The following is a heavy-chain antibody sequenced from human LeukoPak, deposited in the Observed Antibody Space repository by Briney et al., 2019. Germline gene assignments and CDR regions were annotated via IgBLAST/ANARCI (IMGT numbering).Heavy chain of an antibody. J-gene: IGHJ4*02. D-gene: IGHD5/OR15-5a*01. CDR1: CDSIGSDY. Sequence: SETLSLICTVSCDSIGSDYSSWTRQPPGKGLEWIGYIYYTGSTNYKPSLKSRATISVDTSKDQFSLRLRSATAADTAIYYCARHRYGDVYHSDLWGQGTLVTVSS. CDR2: IYYTGST. V-gene: IGHV4-59*08. CDR3: ARHRYGDVYHSDL.